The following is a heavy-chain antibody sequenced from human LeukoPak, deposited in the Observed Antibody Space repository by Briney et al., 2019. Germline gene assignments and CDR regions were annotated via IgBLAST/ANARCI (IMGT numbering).Heavy chain of an antibody. J-gene: IGHJ4*02. CDR1: GFTLSSYA. CDR3: AKDGGLWVSAHWGDS. V-gene: IGHV3-23*01. CDR2: VDDGGGGT. D-gene: IGHD7-27*01. Sequence: GSLRLSCAASGFTLSSYAMTWVRPAPGRGLEWVSSVDDGGGGTYYADSVKGRFTISRDNSKDTLYLQMNGLRAEDTAVYYCAKDGGLWVSAHWGDSWGRGTLVTVSS.